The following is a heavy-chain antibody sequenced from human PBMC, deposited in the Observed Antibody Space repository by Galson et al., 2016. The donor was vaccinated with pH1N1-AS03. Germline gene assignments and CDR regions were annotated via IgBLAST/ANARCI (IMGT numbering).Heavy chain of an antibody. Sequence: SLRLSCAGSGFIFSTFAMSWVRQAQGKGLEWVSSINARGDDTYYADSVKGRFTISRDNSRNTLYLQMNSLRAEDAAVYYCARRSPWESYYFDYWGQGTLVTVSS. CDR2: INARGDDT. D-gene: IGHD1-26*01. J-gene: IGHJ4*02. V-gene: IGHV3-23*01. CDR1: GFIFSTFA. CDR3: ARRSPWESYYFDY.